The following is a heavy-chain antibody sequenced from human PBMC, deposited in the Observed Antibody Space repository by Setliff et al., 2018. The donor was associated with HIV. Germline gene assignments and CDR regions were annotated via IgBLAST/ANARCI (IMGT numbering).Heavy chain of an antibody. V-gene: IGHV4-59*01. Sequence: SETLSLTCTVSDGSFSSDYWTWIRQTPGKGLEWIGYIYHSGSTKYNPSLTSRVTISVDTSKNHLSLKLTSVTAADTAVYYCARAEMATIVAFDIWGQGTMVTVSS. J-gene: IGHJ3*02. CDR1: DGSFSSDY. CDR2: IYHSGST. D-gene: IGHD5-12*01. CDR3: ARAEMATIVAFDI.